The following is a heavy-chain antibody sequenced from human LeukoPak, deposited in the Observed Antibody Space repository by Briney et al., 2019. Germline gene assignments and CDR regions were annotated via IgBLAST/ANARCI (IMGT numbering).Heavy chain of an antibody. Sequence: PGGSLRLSCAVSGITLSNYGMSWVRQAPGKGLEWAAGISDRHGSTIYADSVKGRFTVSRDNPKNTLYLQMNSLRADDTAVYFCAKRGVVIRVVLVGFHKEAQYFDSWGQGALVTVSS. J-gene: IGHJ4*02. CDR1: GITLSNYG. V-gene: IGHV3-23*01. CDR2: ISDRHGST. CDR3: AKRGVVIRVVLVGFHKEAQYFDS. D-gene: IGHD3-10*01.